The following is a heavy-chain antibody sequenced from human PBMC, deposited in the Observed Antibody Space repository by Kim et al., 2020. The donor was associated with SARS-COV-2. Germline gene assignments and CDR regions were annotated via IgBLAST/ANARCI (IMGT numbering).Heavy chain of an antibody. CDR2: ISTNGGST. V-gene: IGHV3-64D*06. Sequence: GGSLRLSCSASGFTFSSYAEHWVRQAPGKGLEYVSAISTNGGSTYYADSVKGRFTISRDNSKNTLYLQMRSLRAEDTAVYYCWGSSWGDSPFDYWGQGTLVTVSS. J-gene: IGHJ4*02. CDR1: GFTFSSYA. CDR3: WGSSWGDSPFDY. D-gene: IGHD2-2*01.